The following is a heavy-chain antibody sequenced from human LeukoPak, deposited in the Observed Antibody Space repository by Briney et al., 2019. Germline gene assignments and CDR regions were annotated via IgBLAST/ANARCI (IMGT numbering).Heavy chain of an antibody. CDR2: IRFDGSYQ. D-gene: IGHD2-15*01. Sequence: SGGSLRLSCAASGFTFSSYGMHWVRQAPGKGLEWVAFIRFDGSYQFYADSVKGRLTISRDNSKNTMYLQMNSLRAEDTAVYYCAKEYCSGGSCYSDWFDPWGQGTLVTVSS. V-gene: IGHV3-30*02. CDR1: GFTFSSYG. CDR3: AKEYCSGGSCYSDWFDP. J-gene: IGHJ5*02.